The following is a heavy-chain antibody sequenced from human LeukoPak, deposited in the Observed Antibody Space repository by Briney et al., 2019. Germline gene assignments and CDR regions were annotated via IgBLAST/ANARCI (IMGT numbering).Heavy chain of an antibody. Sequence: GASVKVSCKASGYTFTGYYMHWVRQAPGQGLEWMGRINPNSGGTNYAQKFQGRVTMTRDTSISTAYMELSRLRYDDTAVYYCARPRRGSSWYDYWGQGTLVTVPS. D-gene: IGHD6-13*01. V-gene: IGHV1-2*06. J-gene: IGHJ4*02. CDR1: GYTFTGYY. CDR3: ARPRRGSSWYDY. CDR2: INPNSGGT.